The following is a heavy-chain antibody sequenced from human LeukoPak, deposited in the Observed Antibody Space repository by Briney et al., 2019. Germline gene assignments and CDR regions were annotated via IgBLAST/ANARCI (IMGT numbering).Heavy chain of an antibody. CDR1: GYTFTGYY. D-gene: IGHD2-15*01. Sequence: ASVKVSCKASGYTFTGYYLHWVRQAPGQGLEWMGWINPNSGDTNYGQKFQGWVTMTRDTSISTVYMELSRLRSDDTAVYYCARDWPGISLHFDLWGRGTLITVSS. J-gene: IGHJ2*01. CDR3: ARDWPGISLHFDL. CDR2: INPNSGDT. V-gene: IGHV1-2*04.